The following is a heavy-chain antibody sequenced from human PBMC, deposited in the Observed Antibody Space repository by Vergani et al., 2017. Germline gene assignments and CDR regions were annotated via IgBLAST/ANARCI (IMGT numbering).Heavy chain of an antibody. CDR3: ARENYYGSGSYYKSSAYYYYGMDG. V-gene: IGHV1-2*02. Sequence: QVQLVQSGAEVKKPGASVKVSCKASGYTFTGYYMHWVRQAPGQGLEWMGWINPNSGGTNYAQKFQGRVTMTRDTSISTAYMELSRLRSDDTAVYYCARENYYGSGSYYKSSAYYYYGMDGWSQGSTVTVSS. D-gene: IGHD3-10*01. CDR1: GYTFTGYY. CDR2: INPNSGGT. J-gene: IGHJ6*02.